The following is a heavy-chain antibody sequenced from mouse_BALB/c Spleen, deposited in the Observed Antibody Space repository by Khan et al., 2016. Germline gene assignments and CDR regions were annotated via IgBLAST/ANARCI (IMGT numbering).Heavy chain of an antibody. J-gene: IGHJ2*01. CDR2: INTYTGEP. Sequence: QIQLVQSGPELKKPGETVKISCKASGYTFTNYGMNWVKQAPGKGLKWMGWINTYTGEPTYADDFKGRFAFSLETSASTAYLQINNLKNEDTATSCCARSLGNYFDYWGQGTTLTVSS. CDR1: GYTFTNYG. V-gene: IGHV9-3-1*01. CDR3: ARSLGNYFDY.